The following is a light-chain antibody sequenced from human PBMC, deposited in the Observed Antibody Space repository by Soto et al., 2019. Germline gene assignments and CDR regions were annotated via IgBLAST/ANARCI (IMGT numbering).Light chain of an antibody. CDR2: DAS. J-gene: IGKJ1*01. CDR3: QQYNSYPT. Sequence: IQMPQSPSTLSGSVGDRVTITCRASQTISSWLAWYQQKPGKAPKLLIYDASSLESGVPSRFSGSGSGTEFTLTISSLQPDDFATYYCQQYNSYPTFGQGTKV. CDR1: QTISSW. V-gene: IGKV1-5*01.